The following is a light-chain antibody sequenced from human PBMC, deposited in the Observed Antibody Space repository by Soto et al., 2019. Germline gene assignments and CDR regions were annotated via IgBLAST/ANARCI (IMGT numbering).Light chain of an antibody. Sequence: QSVLTQPPSASGSPGQSVTFSGTGTSSDIGDYNYVSWYQQHPGKAPKLMTYDVSKRPSGVPDRFSGSKSGNTASLTISGLQAEDEADYYCCSYADNYSYVFGTGTKVTVL. J-gene: IGLJ1*01. CDR2: DVS. V-gene: IGLV2-11*01. CDR1: SSDIGDYNY. CDR3: CSYADNYSYV.